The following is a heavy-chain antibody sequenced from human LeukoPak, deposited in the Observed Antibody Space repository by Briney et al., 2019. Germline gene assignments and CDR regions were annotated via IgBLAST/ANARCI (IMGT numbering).Heavy chain of an antibody. J-gene: IGHJ4*02. CDR1: GYTFTSHG. CDR3: ARFALKTPPTD. CDR2: ISTYNVNT. V-gene: IGHV1-18*04. Sequence: ASVKVSCKASGYTFTSHGITWVRQAPGQGLEWMGWISTYNVNTNYAQKLQGRVTMTTDTSTSTAYMELRSLRSDDTAVYYCARFALKTPPTDWGQGTLVTVSS.